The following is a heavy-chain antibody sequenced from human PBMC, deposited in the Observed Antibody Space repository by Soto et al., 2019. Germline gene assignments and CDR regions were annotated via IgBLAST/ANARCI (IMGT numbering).Heavy chain of an antibody. D-gene: IGHD5-18*01. CDR1: GFTSFSYYS. V-gene: IGHV3-48*01. Sequence: ESGGGLVQPGGSLRLSCAASGFTSFSYYSMNWVRQAPGKGLEWVSFISGSGSPIYYADSVRGRFTISRDNAKNSLSLEMNSLRVEDTAVYYCARVRGHSYGYVDYWGQGTLVTVSS. CDR3: ARVRGHSYGYVDY. J-gene: IGHJ4*02. CDR2: ISGSGSPI.